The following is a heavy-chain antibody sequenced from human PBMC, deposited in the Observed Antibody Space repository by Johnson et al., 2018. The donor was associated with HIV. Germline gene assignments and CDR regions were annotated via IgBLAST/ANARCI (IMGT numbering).Heavy chain of an antibody. D-gene: IGHD7-27*01. Sequence: QVQLVESGGGLVKPGGSLRLSCAASGFTFSDYYMSWIRQAPGTGLEWVSYISSSGSTIYYADSVKGRFTISRDNSKNTLYLQMNSLRAEDTAVYYCARENWGQRMNAFDIWGQGTMVTVSS. CDR1: GFTFSDYY. J-gene: IGHJ3*02. CDR3: ARENWGQRMNAFDI. CDR2: ISSSGSTI. V-gene: IGHV3-11*04.